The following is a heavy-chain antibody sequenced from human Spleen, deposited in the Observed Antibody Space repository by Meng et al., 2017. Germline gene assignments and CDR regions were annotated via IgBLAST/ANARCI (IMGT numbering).Heavy chain of an antibody. J-gene: IGHJ4*02. V-gene: IGHV4-34*01. Sequence: QGQLQQWGAGLLKPSETLSLTCAVYGGSFSGYYWNWIRQPPGKGLEWIGEINHSGSTNYNPSLKSRATISVDTSQNNLSLKLSSVTAADSAVYYCARGPTTMAHDFDYWGQGTLVTVSS. D-gene: IGHD4-11*01. CDR2: INHSGST. CDR3: ARGPTTMAHDFDY. CDR1: GGSFSGYY.